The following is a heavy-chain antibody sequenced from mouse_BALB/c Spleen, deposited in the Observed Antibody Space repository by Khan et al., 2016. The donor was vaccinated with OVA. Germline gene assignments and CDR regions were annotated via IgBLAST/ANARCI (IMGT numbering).Heavy chain of an antibody. D-gene: IGHD2-14*01. V-gene: IGHV2-2*02. Sequence: VQLQESGPGLVQPSQSLYITCTVSGFSLTSYGVHWVRQSPGKGLEWLGVIWSGGSTDYNAAFISRLSISKDNSKSQVFFKMNSLQANDTAIYYCAIIVIGTTDYAMDYWGQGTSVTVSS. CDR2: IWSGGST. CDR3: AIIVIGTTDYAMDY. CDR1: GFSLTSYG. J-gene: IGHJ4*01.